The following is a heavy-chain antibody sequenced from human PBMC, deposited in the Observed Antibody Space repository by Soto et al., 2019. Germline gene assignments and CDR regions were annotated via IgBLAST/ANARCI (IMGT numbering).Heavy chain of an antibody. V-gene: IGHV1-18*01. CDR1: GYTFTSYG. CDR3: ARGDYYDSSGIRGG. J-gene: IGHJ4*02. D-gene: IGHD3-22*01. CDR2: ISAYNGNT. Sequence: ASVKVSCKASGYTFTSYGISWVRQAPGQGLEWMGWISAYNGNTNYAQKLQGRVTMTTDTSTSTAYMELRSLRSDDTAVYYCARGDYYDSSGIRGGWGQGTLVTVSS.